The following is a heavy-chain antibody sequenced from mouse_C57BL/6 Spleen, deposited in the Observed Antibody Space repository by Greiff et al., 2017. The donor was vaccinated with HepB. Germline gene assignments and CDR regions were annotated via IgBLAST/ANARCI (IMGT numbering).Heavy chain of an antibody. CDR3: ARAYYSNYEGWFAY. CDR2: ISYDGSN. Sequence: EVQLQQSGPGLVKPSQSLSLTCSVTGYSITSGYYWNWIRQFPGNKLEWMGYISYDGSNNYNPSLKNRISITRDTSKNQFFLKLNSVTTEDTATYYCARAYYSNYEGWFAYWGQGTLVTVSA. V-gene: IGHV3-6*01. J-gene: IGHJ3*01. CDR1: GYSITSGYY. D-gene: IGHD2-5*01.